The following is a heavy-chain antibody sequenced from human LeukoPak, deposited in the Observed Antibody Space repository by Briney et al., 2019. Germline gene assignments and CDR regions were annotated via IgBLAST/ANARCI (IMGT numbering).Heavy chain of an antibody. CDR2: MSYSGST. CDR1: GGSISSSSYY. Sequence: PSETLSLTCTVSGGSISSSSYYWGWIRQPPGKGLEWIGGMSYSGSTYYNPSLKSRVTISVDTSKNQFSLKLSSVTAADTAVYYCARGAPPVFVVVPAAKSFDYWGQGTLVTVSS. CDR3: ARGAPPVFVVVPAAKSFDY. V-gene: IGHV4-39*07. D-gene: IGHD2-2*01. J-gene: IGHJ4*02.